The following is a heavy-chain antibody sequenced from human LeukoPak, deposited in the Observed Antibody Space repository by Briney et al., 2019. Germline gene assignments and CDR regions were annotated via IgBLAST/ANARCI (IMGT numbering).Heavy chain of an antibody. J-gene: IGHJ4*02. CDR2: INSYSNTI. CDR1: GFTFSDYY. V-gene: IGHV3-11*01. CDR3: AREETYYYGSGSYSRRYYFDY. D-gene: IGHD3-10*01. Sequence: GGSLRLSCATSGFTFSDYYMSWIRQAPGKGLEWISFINSYSNTIYYADSVKGRFTISRDNAKNSLYLQMNSLRAEDTAVYYCAREETYYYGSGSYSRRYYFDYWGQGTLVTVSS.